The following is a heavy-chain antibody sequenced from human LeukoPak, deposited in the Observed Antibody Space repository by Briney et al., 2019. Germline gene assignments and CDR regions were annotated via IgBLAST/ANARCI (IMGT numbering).Heavy chain of an antibody. CDR3: ASQQHYYGSGTYFDY. Sequence: SETLSLTCTVSGGSISSYYWSWIRQPPGKGLEWIGYIYYSGSTNYNPSLKSRVTISVDMSKNQFSLKLSSVTAADTAVYYCASQQHYYGSGTYFDYWGQGTLVTVSS. CDR1: GGSISSYY. J-gene: IGHJ4*02. V-gene: IGHV4-59*08. CDR2: IYYSGST. D-gene: IGHD3-10*01.